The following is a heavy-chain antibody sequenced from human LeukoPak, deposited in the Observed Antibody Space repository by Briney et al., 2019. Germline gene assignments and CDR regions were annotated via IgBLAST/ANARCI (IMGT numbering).Heavy chain of an antibody. CDR3: AGRDFYYMDV. Sequence: SETLSLTCTVSGGSISSNSHYWGWIRQPPGKGLEWIGSIYYSGSTYYNPSLKSRVTISVDTSKNQFSLKLSSVTAADTALYYCAGRDFYYMDVWGKGTTVTVSS. V-gene: IGHV4-39*01. CDR2: IYYSGST. J-gene: IGHJ6*03. CDR1: GGSISSNSHY.